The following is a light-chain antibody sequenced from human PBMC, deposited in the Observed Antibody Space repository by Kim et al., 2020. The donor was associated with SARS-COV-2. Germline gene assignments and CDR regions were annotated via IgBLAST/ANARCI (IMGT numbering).Light chain of an antibody. CDR2: GNN. J-gene: IGLJ3*02. CDR1: SSNIGAGYD. CDR3: QSYDSRSVM. V-gene: IGLV1-40*01. Sequence: PGQRDTVSSTGNSSNIGAGYDVHWYQQLPGTAPTLLVYGNNNRPSGVPDRFSGSKSGTSASLAITGLQAEDEADYYCQSYDSRSVMFGGGTQLTVL.